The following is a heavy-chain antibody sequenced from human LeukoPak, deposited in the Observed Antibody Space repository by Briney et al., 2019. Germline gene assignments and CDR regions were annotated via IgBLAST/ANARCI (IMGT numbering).Heavy chain of an antibody. V-gene: IGHV1-2*02. Sequence: ASVKVSCKASGYTFTCYYMHWVGQARGQGLEWMGWINPNSGGTNYAQKFQGRVTMTRDTSISTAYMELSRLRSDDTAVYYCARDPDSSGYYVTDYWGQGTLVTVSS. CDR1: GYTFTCYY. D-gene: IGHD3-22*01. CDR2: INPNSGGT. CDR3: ARDPDSSGYYVTDY. J-gene: IGHJ4*02.